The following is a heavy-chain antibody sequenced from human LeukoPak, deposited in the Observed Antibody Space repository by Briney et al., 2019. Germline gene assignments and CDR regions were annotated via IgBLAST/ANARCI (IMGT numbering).Heavy chain of an antibody. CDR3: ARRLGYCSSSSCYVAPFDY. J-gene: IGHJ4*02. Sequence: GASVKVSCKASRYTFTNYYMHWVRQAPGQGLEWMGIINPSGSSTSYAQKFQGRVTMTRDTSTNTVYMELSSLRSEDTAVYYCARRLGYCSSSSCYVAPFDYWGQGTLVTVSS. V-gene: IGHV1-46*01. CDR1: RYTFTNYY. D-gene: IGHD2-2*01. CDR2: INPSGSST.